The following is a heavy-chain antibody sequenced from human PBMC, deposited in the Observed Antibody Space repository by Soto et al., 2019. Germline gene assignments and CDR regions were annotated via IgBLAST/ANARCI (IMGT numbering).Heavy chain of an antibody. V-gene: IGHV3-48*02. CDR1: GFTFSSYS. Sequence: EVQLVESGGGLVQPGGSLRLSCAASGFTFSSYSMNWVRQAPGKGLEWVSYISSSSSTIYYADSVKGRFTIARDNAKNSLYLQMNSLRDEDTAVYYCARTSDSSGYYPDYWGQGTLVTVSS. D-gene: IGHD3-22*01. CDR3: ARTSDSSGYYPDY. CDR2: ISSSSSTI. J-gene: IGHJ4*02.